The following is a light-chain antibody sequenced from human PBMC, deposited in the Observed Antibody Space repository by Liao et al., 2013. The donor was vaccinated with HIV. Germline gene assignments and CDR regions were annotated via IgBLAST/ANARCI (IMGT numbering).Light chain of an antibody. CDR2: QDT. Sequence: SYELIQSRSVSVSPGQTATITCSGEKLGAKYACWYQQKPGQSPVLVIYQDTKRPSGIPERFSASKSGHTATLTISGTQAMDEADYYCQAWDITTGVFGAGTTLTVL. CDR1: KLGAKY. V-gene: IGLV3-1*01. J-gene: IGLJ3*02. CDR3: QAWDITTGV.